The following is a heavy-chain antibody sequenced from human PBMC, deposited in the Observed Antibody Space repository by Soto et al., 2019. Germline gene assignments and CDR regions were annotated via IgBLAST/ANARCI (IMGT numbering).Heavy chain of an antibody. CDR3: ARHIVDTSMTASFNY. J-gene: IGHJ4*02. V-gene: IGHV5-51*01. CDR1: EYSFLNYW. D-gene: IGHD5-18*01. CDR2: IYPGDSDA. Sequence: PGESLKISCKTSEYSFLNYWIGWVRQLPGKGLEWMGIIYPGDSDARYNPSFQGQVTISADKSISTVYLQWSSLKASDTAMYYCARHIVDTSMTASFNYWGQGTQVTVSS.